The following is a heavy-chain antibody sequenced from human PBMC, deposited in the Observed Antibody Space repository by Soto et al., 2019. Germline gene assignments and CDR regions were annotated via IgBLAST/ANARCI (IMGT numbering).Heavy chain of an antibody. V-gene: IGHV3-23*01. Sequence: GGSLRLSCAASGFTFSSYAMSWVRQAPGKGLEWVSAISGSGGSTYYADSMKGRFTISRDNSKNTLYLQMNSLRAEDTAVYYCAKDLAGSWSYYPQPLDYWCQGPRVTVSS. CDR3: AKDLAGSWSYYPQPLDY. J-gene: IGHJ4*02. D-gene: IGHD3-10*01. CDR1: GFTFSSYA. CDR2: ISGSGGST.